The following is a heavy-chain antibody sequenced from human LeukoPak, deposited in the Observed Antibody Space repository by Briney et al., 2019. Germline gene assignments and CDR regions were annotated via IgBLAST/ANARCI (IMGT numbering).Heavy chain of an antibody. V-gene: IGHV3-21*01. CDR1: GFTFSSYS. J-gene: IGHJ4*02. CDR3: ARGSYYDILTGYLRYFDY. CDR2: ISSSSSYI. Sequence: PGRSLRLSCAASGFTFSSYSINWVRQAPGKGLEWVSSISSSSSYIYYADSVKGRFTISRDNAKNSLYLQMNSLRAEDTAVYYCARGSYYDILTGYLRYFDYWGQGTLVTVSS. D-gene: IGHD3-9*01.